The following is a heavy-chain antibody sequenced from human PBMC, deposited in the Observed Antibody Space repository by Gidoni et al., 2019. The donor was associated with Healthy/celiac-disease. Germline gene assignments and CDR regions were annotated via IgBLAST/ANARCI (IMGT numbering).Heavy chain of an antibody. Sequence: QVQLVQSGAEATKPGASVKVSCKASGYTFTGYYMHWVRQAPGQGLEWMGWINPNSGGTNYAQKFQGRVTMTKDTSISTAYMELSRLRSDDTAVYYCARVPGIAAVGFDIWGQGTMVTVSS. CDR3: ARVPGIAAVGFDI. D-gene: IGHD6-13*01. CDR2: INPNSGGT. J-gene: IGHJ3*02. V-gene: IGHV1-2*02. CDR1: GYTFTGYY.